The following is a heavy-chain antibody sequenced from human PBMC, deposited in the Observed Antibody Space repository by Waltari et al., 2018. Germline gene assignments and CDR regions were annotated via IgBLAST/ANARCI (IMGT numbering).Heavy chain of an antibody. V-gene: IGHV1-24*01. CDR2: FDTEDGET. J-gene: IGHJ4*02. CDR1: GYTLNDFS. Sequence: QVQLVQSGAEVKKPGASVKVSCKVSGYTLNDFSMHWVRQTPWKGLERMVGFDTEDGETMYARKFQGRVTMTEDTSTDTAYMDLSRLRSENTAVYYCATDINWNYKGLDFDYWGQGTLVTVSS. D-gene: IGHD1-7*01. CDR3: ATDINWNYKGLDFDY.